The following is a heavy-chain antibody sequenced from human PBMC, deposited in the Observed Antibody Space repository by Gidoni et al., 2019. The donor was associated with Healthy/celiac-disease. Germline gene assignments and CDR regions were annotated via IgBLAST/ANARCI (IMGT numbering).Heavy chain of an antibody. CDR3: AKVGFDYGDYDYYFDY. Sequence: QVQLVESGGGVVQPGRSLRLSCAAAGFTFSSYGMHWVRQAPGKGLEWVAVISYDGSNKYYADSVKGRFTISRDNSKNTLYLQMNSLRAEDTAVYYCAKVGFDYGDYDYYFDYWGQGTLVTVSS. CDR1: GFTFSSYG. D-gene: IGHD4-17*01. CDR2: ISYDGSNK. V-gene: IGHV3-30*18. J-gene: IGHJ4*02.